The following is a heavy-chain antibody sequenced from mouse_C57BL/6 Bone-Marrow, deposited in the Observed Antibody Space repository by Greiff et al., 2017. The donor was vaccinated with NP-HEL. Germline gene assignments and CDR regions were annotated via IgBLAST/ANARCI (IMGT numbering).Heavy chain of an antibody. V-gene: IGHV5-9-1*01. CDR2: ISSGGSDT. CDR1: GFTFSSYA. CDR3: ARHRSTTEYFDV. Sequence: EVMLVESGGGLVQPGGSLKLSCAASGFTFSSYAMSWVRQTPEKRLEWVATISSGGSDTYYPDSVYGRFPISRDNAKKTLYRQMSSLRSEDTAMYYCARHRSTTEYFDVWGAGTTVTVSS. J-gene: IGHJ1*01. D-gene: IGHD2-14*01.